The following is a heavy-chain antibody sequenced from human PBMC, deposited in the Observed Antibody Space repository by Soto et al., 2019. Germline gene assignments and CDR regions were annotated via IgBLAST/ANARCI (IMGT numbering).Heavy chain of an antibody. CDR1: GYTFTSYG. J-gene: IGHJ4*02. CDR2: ISAYNGNT. D-gene: IGHD3-10*01. Sequence: GASVKVSCKASGYTFTSYGISWVRQAPGQGLEWMGWISAYNGNTNYAQELQGRVTMTTDTSTSTAYVELRSLRSDDTAVYYCARDYYGSGSYPNFDYWGQGTLVTVSS. V-gene: IGHV1-18*01. CDR3: ARDYYGSGSYPNFDY.